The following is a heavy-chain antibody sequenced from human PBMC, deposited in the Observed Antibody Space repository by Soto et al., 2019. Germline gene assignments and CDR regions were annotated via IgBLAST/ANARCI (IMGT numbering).Heavy chain of an antibody. J-gene: IGHJ4*02. CDR1: GFSFSYA. CDR2: ITGGGST. CDR3: TTVRYSGSYPGGDY. V-gene: IGHV3-23*01. Sequence: DVQLLESGGGLVQPGGSLRLSCVVSGFSFSYAIIWVRQAPGKGQEWVSGITGGGSTEYAASVKGRFTISRDNSKNTVYLQMNSLKTEDTAVYYCTTVRYSGSYPGGDYWGQGTLVTVSS. D-gene: IGHD1-26*01.